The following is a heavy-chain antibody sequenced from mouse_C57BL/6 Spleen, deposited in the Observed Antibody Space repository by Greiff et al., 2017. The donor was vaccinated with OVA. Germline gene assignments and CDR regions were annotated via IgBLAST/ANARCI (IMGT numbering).Heavy chain of an antibody. V-gene: IGHV5-4*01. CDR2: ISDGGSYT. J-gene: IGHJ2*01. D-gene: IGHD2-2*01. Sequence: EVQLVESGGGLVKPGGSLKLSCAASGFTFSSYAMSWVRQTPEKRLEWVATISDGGSYTYYPDNVKGRFTISRDNAKNNLYLQMSHLKSEDTAMYYCARGLGYDGYWGKGTTLTVSS. CDR1: GFTFSSYA. CDR3: ARGLGYDGY.